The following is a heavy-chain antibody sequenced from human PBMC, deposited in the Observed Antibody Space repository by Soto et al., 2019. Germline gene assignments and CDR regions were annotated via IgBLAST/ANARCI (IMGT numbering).Heavy chain of an antibody. CDR3: ARDACGSTSCRYYYYGMDV. CDR2: TIPIFGTA. Sequence: QVQLVQSGAEVKKPGSSVKVSCKASGGTFSSYAISWVRQAPGQGLEWMGGTIPIFGTANYAQKFQGRVTITADASTSTDYMELSSLRSEDTAVYYCARDACGSTSCRYYYYGMDVWGQGTTVTVSS. CDR1: GGTFSSYA. V-gene: IGHV1-69*01. D-gene: IGHD2-2*01. J-gene: IGHJ6*02.